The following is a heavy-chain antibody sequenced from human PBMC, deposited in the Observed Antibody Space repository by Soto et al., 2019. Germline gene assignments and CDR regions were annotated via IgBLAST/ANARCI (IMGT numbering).Heavy chain of an antibody. CDR1: GFTFSSYS. V-gene: IGHV3-21*01. J-gene: IGHJ2*01. Sequence: GGSLRLSCAASGFTFSSYSMNWVRQAPGKGLEWVSSISSSSSYIYYADSVKGRFTISRDNAKNSLYLQMNSLRAEDTAVYYCARDIAVGLLSDFDLWGRGTLVTVSS. CDR2: ISSSSSYI. CDR3: ARDIAVGLLSDFDL. D-gene: IGHD6-19*01.